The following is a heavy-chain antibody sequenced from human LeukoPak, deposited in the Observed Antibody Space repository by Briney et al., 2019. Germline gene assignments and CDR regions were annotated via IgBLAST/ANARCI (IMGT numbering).Heavy chain of an antibody. D-gene: IGHD1-26*01. V-gene: IGHV1-2*06. CDR2: INPNSGGT. J-gene: IGHJ6*02. CDR3: ARDLGGSYYAYYYGMDV. CDR1: GYTFTSYY. Sequence: ASVKVSCKASGYTFTSYYMHWVRQAPGQGLEWMGRINPNSGGTNYAQKFQGRVTMTRDTSISTAYMELSRLRSDDTAVYYCARDLGGSYYAYYYGMDVWGQGTTVTVSS.